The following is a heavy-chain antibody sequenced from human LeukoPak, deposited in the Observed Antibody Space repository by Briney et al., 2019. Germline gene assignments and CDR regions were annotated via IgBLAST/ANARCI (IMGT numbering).Heavy chain of an antibody. Sequence: ASVKVSCKASGYTFTSYGISWVRQAPGQGLEWMGWVSAYNGNTNYAQKLQGRVTMTTDTSTSTAYMELRSLRSDDTAVYYCARDRSYYGSGSLWGQGTLVTVSS. CDR2: VSAYNGNT. D-gene: IGHD3-10*01. J-gene: IGHJ4*02. CDR3: ARDRSYYGSGSL. CDR1: GYTFTSYG. V-gene: IGHV1-18*04.